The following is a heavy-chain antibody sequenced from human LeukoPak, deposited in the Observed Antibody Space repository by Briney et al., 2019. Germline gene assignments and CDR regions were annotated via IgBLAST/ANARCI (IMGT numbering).Heavy chain of an antibody. Sequence: SQTLSLTCTVSGGSISSGGYFWSWIRQPQGKGLEWIGYIYHSGSTYYNPSLKSRVTISVDRSKNQFSLKLSSVTAADTAVYYCARAQYCTNGVCAFDIWGQGTMVTVSS. D-gene: IGHD2-8*01. J-gene: IGHJ3*02. CDR1: GGSISSGGYF. CDR3: ARAQYCTNGVCAFDI. CDR2: IYHSGST. V-gene: IGHV4-30-2*01.